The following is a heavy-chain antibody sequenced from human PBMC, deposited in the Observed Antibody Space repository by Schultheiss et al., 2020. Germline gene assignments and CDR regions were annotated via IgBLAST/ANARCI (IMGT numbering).Heavy chain of an antibody. J-gene: IGHJ4*02. Sequence: GGSLRLSCAASGFTFSSYAMSWVRQAPGKGLEWVAVISYDGSNKYYADSVKGRFTISRDNSKNTLYLQMNSLRVEDTAVQYCAKLNWFGELGAFDSWGQGTLVTVSS. V-gene: IGHV3-30-3*02. CDR1: GFTFSSYA. CDR3: AKLNWFGELGAFDS. CDR2: ISYDGSNK. D-gene: IGHD3-10*01.